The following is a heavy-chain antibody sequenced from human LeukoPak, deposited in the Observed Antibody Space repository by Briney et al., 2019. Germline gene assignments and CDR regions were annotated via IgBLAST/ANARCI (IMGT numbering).Heavy chain of an antibody. J-gene: IGHJ5*02. Sequence: SVKVSCKASGGTFSSYAISWVRQAPGQGLEWMGRIIPILGIANYAQKFQGRVTITADKSTSTAYMELSSLRSEDTAVYYCARDVVAARDGFDPWGQGTLVTVSS. CDR3: ARDVVAARDGFDP. V-gene: IGHV1-69*04. D-gene: IGHD6-6*01. CDR2: IIPILGIA. CDR1: GGTFSSYA.